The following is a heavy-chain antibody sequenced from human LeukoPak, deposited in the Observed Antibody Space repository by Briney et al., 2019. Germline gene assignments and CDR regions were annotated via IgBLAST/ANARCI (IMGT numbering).Heavy chain of an antibody. Sequence: GASVKVSCKASGYTFTSYVINWVRQAPGQGLEWMGYINTNIGNPTYAQGFTGRFVFSLDTSVSTAYLQISSLKAEDTAVYYCARDQYASGQNRGYNWFDPWGQGTLVTVSS. V-gene: IGHV7-4-1*02. CDR3: ARDQYASGQNRGYNWFDP. J-gene: IGHJ5*02. D-gene: IGHD3-10*01. CDR2: INTNIGNP. CDR1: GYTFTSYV.